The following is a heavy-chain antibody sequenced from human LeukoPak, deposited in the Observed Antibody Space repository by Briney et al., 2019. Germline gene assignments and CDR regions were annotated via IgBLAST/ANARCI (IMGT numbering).Heavy chain of an antibody. CDR3: ARISGITMVRGVTADY. CDR2: ISSSSSYI. J-gene: IGHJ4*02. D-gene: IGHD3-10*01. V-gene: IGHV3-21*01. CDR1: GFTFSSYS. Sequence: GGSLRLSCAASGFTFSSYSINWVRQAPGKGLEWVSSISSSSSYIYYADSVKGRFTISRDNAKNSLYLQMNSLRAEDTAVYYCARISGITMVRGVTADYWGQGTLVTVSS.